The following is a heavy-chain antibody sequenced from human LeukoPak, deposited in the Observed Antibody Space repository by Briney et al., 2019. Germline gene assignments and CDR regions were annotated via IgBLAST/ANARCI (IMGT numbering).Heavy chain of an antibody. CDR1: GFTFSSYS. CDR3: ARDLSGYDPTYYFDY. V-gene: IGHV3-21*01. J-gene: IGHJ4*02. Sequence: PGGSLRLSCAASGFTFSSYSMNWVRQAPGKGLEWVSSISSSSSYIYYADSVKGRFAISRDNAKNSLYLQMNSLRAEDTAVYYCARDLSGYDPTYYFDYWGQGTLVTVSS. D-gene: IGHD5-12*01. CDR2: ISSSSSYI.